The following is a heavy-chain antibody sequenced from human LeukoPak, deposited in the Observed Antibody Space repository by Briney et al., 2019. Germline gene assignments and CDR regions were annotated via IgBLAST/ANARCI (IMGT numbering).Heavy chain of an antibody. Sequence: GGSLRLSCVASGFTFSSYGMHWVRQAPGKGLEWVAVISNDGSNKYYADSVKGRFTISRDNSKNTLYLQMNSLRAEDTAVYYCAKGRGAFDIWGQGTTVTVSS. CDR3: AKGRGAFDI. CDR1: GFTFSSYG. J-gene: IGHJ3*02. D-gene: IGHD3-10*01. CDR2: ISNDGSNK. V-gene: IGHV3-30*18.